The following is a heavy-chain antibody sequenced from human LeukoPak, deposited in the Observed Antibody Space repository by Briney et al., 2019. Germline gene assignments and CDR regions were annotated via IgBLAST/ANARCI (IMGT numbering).Heavy chain of an antibody. D-gene: IGHD3-3*01. V-gene: IGHV1-2*02. CDR1: GYTFTGHY. J-gene: IGHJ6*03. CDR2: INPNSGGT. Sequence: ASVKVSCKASGYTFTGHYMHWVRQAPGQGLEWMGWINPNSGGTNYAQKFQGRVTMTRDTSISTAYMELSRLRSDDTAVYYCARARYDFWSCGTAPYTDVWGKGTTVTVSS. CDR3: ARARYDFWSCGTAPYTDV.